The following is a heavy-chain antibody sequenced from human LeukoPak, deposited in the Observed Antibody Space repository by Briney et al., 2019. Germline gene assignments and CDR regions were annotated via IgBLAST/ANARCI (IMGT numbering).Heavy chain of an antibody. D-gene: IGHD5-18*01. CDR1: GFTFSIYE. J-gene: IGHJ4*02. CDR3: AKVDTAMGFDY. V-gene: IGHV3-23*01. Sequence: GGSLRLSCAASGFTFSIYEMNWVRQAPGKGLEWVSAISGSGGSTYYADSVKGRFTISRDNSKNTLYLQMNSLRAEDTAVYYCAKVDTAMGFDYWGQGTLVTVSS. CDR2: ISGSGGST.